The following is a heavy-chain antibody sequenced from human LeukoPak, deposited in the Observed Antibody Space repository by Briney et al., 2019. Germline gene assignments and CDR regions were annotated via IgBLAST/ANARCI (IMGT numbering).Heavy chain of an antibody. Sequence: GGSLRLSCAASGFTFSSYAMSWVRQAQGKGLEWVSAISGSGGSTYYADSVKGRFTISRDNSKNTLYLQMNSLRAEDTAVYYCAKDRDYVPTMIDYWGQGTLVTVSS. V-gene: IGHV3-23*01. CDR3: AKDRDYVPTMIDY. CDR1: GFTFSSYA. D-gene: IGHD4-17*01. J-gene: IGHJ4*02. CDR2: ISGSGGST.